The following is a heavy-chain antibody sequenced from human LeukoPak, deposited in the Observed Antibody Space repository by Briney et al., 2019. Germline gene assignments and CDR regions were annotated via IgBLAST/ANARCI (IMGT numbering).Heavy chain of an antibody. CDR2: IYTSGST. CDR1: GGSISSGSYY. Sequence: SETLSLTCTVSGGSISSGSYYWSWLRQPAGKGLEWIGCIYTSGSTNYNPSLKSRVTISVDTSKNQFSLKLSSVTAADTAVYYCARDNWAYCGGDCYSFDPWGQGTLVTVSS. D-gene: IGHD2-21*02. V-gene: IGHV4-61*02. J-gene: IGHJ5*02. CDR3: ARDNWAYCGGDCYSFDP.